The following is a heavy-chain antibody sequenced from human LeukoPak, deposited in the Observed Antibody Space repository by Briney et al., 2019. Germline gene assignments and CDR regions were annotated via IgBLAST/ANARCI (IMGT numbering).Heavy chain of an antibody. Sequence: GGSLRLSCAASGFTFSNYAMSWVRQAPGKGLEWVSSIGGSGANTFYADSVKGRFTISGDNSKNTLDLQMNALRAEDTAVYYCAKVKSGSWTFDYWGQGALVTVSS. CDR3: AKVKSGSWTFDY. V-gene: IGHV3-23*01. CDR1: GFTFSNYA. CDR2: IGGSGANT. D-gene: IGHD6-13*01. J-gene: IGHJ4*02.